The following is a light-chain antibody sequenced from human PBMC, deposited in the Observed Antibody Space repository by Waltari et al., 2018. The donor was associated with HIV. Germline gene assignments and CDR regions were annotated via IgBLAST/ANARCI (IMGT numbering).Light chain of an antibody. J-gene: IGLJ2*01. CDR3: NSRDSSGNHHVV. CDR2: GKN. CDR1: RPRSDY. Sequence: SSELTQDPAVSVSLGQTVRITCHAYRPRSDYASWYQQNPGQAPVLVIYGKNNRPSGIPDRFSGSSSGNTASLTITGAQAEDEADYYCNSRDSSGNHHVVFGGGTKLTVL. V-gene: IGLV3-19*01.